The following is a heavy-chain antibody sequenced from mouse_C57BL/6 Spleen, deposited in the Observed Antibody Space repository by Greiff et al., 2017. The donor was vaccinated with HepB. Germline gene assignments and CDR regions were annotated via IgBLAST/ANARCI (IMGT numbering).Heavy chain of an antibody. CDR1: GFTFSDYY. CDR3: ARDRDYHYFDY. D-gene: IGHD2-4*01. V-gene: IGHV5-16*01. CDR2: INYDGSST. Sequence: EVKLMESEGGLVQPGSSMKLSCTASGFTFSDYYMAWVRQVPEKGLEWVANINYDGSSTYYLDSLKSRFIISRDNAKNILYLQMSSLKSEDTATYYCARDRDYHYFDYWGQGTTLTVSS. J-gene: IGHJ2*01.